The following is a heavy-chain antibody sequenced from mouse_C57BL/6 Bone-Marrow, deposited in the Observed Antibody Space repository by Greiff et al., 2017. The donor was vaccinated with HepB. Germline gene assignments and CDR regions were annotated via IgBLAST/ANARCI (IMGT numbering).Heavy chain of an antibody. Sequence: QVHVKQSGAELVKPGASVKLSCKASGYTFTSYWMHWVKQRPGQGLEWIGMIHPNSGSTNYNEKFKSKATLTVAKSSSTAYMQLSSLTSEDSAVYYCARGGLGKGYWGQGTLVTVSA. CDR1: GYTFTSYW. CDR2: IHPNSGST. J-gene: IGHJ3*01. CDR3: ARGGLGKGY. D-gene: IGHD4-1*01. V-gene: IGHV1-64*01.